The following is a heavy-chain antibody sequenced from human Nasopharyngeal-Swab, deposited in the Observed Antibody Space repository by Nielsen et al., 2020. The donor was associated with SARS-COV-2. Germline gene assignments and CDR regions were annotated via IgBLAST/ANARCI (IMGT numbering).Heavy chain of an antibody. D-gene: IGHD6-19*01. CDR3: ARQGGWYFDY. Sequence: GQAPGKGLGCIGSIYYSGSTYYNPSLKSRVTISVDTSKNQFSLKLSSVTAADTAVYYCARQGGWYFDYWGQGTLVTV. J-gene: IGHJ4*02. CDR2: IYYSGST. V-gene: IGHV4-39*01.